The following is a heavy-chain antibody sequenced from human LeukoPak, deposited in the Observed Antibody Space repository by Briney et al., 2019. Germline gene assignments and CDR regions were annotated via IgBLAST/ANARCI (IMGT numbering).Heavy chain of an antibody. V-gene: IGHV3-21*01. D-gene: IGHD3-22*01. Sequence: PGGSLRLSCAASGYTFSSYSINWVRQAPGEGLEWVSSISVRSNYIYYADSVRGRFRISRDDDRDSLYLQMNSLRAEDTAVYYCVRLRRNSDTSGFYYYYDFWGQGTLVTVSS. J-gene: IGHJ4*02. CDR1: GYTFSSYS. CDR3: VRLRRNSDTSGFYYYYDF. CDR2: ISVRSNYI.